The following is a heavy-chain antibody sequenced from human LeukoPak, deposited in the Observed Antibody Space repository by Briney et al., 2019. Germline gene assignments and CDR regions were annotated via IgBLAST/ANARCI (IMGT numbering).Heavy chain of an antibody. Sequence: GGSLRLSCAASGFTFSSYGMHWVRQAPGKGLEWVAVISYDGSNKYYADSVKGRFTISRDNSKNTLYLQMNGLRAEDTAVYYCAKDHSSSWYYFDYWGQGTLVTVSS. CDR3: AKDHSSSWYYFDY. CDR1: GFTFSSYG. V-gene: IGHV3-30*18. J-gene: IGHJ4*02. CDR2: ISYDGSNK. D-gene: IGHD6-13*01.